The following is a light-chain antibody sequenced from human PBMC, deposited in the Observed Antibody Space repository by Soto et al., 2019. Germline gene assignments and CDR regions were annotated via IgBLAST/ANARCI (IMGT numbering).Light chain of an antibody. CDR3: SSR. V-gene: IGLV2-14*01. CDR1: SSDVGGYNY. J-gene: IGLJ2*01. Sequence: QSVLTQPASVSGSPGQSITISCTGTSSDVGGYNYVSWYQQHPGKAPKLMIYDVSNRPSGVSNRFSSSKSGNTASLTISGLQAEDEADYYCSSRFGGGTKLTVL. CDR2: DVS.